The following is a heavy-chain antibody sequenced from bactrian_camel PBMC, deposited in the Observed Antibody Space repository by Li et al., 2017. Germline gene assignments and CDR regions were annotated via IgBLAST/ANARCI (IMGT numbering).Heavy chain of an antibody. CDR3: AADRFGCLRGRTALDSTTAFGY. V-gene: IGHV3S63*01. CDR1: GFTYATYC. Sequence: HVQLVESGGASVHSGESLELSCQASGFTYATYCMGWFRQAPGKEREGVASITRIHGGTAYADSVKGRFTISRDNAKYTLDLTMDSLEPEDTAMYYCAADRFGCLRGRTALDSTTAFGYWGQGTQVTVS. J-gene: IGHJ6*01. D-gene: IGHD3*01. CDR2: ITRIHGGT.